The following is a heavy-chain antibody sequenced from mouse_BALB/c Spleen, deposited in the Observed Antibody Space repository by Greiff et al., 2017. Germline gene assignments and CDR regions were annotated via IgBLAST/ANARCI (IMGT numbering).Heavy chain of an antibody. J-gene: IGHJ3*01. CDR3: ARPIYYDYDGVAD. D-gene: IGHD2-4*01. Sequence: EVQLQQSGAELVKPGASVKLSCTASGFNIKDTYMHWVKQRPEQGLEWIGRIDPANGNTKYDPKFQGKATITADTSSNTAYLQLSSLTSEDTAVYYCARPIYYDYDGVADWGQGTLVTVSA. CDR1: GFNIKDTY. V-gene: IGHV14-3*02. CDR2: IDPANGNT.